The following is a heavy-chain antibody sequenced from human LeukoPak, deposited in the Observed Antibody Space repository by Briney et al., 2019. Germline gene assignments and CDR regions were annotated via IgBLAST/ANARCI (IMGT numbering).Heavy chain of an antibody. J-gene: IGHJ4*02. Sequence: SETLSLTCSVSGGSIRNYYWAWIRQPPGKGLEWIGHVSNSGNTKYNPSLKSRVTISIDTSKKHFSLNLSSVSAADTAVYYCASRAFYDSSGLDFWGQGILVTVSS. CDR3: ASRAFYDSSGLDF. D-gene: IGHD3-22*01. CDR1: GGSIRNYY. CDR2: VSNSGNT. V-gene: IGHV4-59*08.